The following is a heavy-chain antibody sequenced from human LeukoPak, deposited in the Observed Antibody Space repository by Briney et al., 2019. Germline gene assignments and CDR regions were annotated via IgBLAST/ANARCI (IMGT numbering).Heavy chain of an antibody. CDR1: GFTFDDYG. CDR3: ARVEGAAMVQKYQWLVPSDAFDI. D-gene: IGHD6-19*01. CDR2: INWNGGST. V-gene: IGHV3-20*04. Sequence: GGSLRLSCAASGFTFDDYGMSWVRQAPGKGLEWVSGINWNGGSTGYADSVKGRFTISRDNAKNSLYLQMNSLRAEDTALYYCARVEGAAMVQKYQWLVPSDAFDIWGQGTMVTVSS. J-gene: IGHJ3*02.